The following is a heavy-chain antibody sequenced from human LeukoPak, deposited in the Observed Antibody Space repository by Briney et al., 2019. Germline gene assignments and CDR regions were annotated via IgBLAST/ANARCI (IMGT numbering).Heavy chain of an antibody. V-gene: IGHV4-39*01. CDR1: GGSIRSSNW. J-gene: IGHJ4*02. CDR3: ARHPGLDY. Sequence: SETLSLTCAVSGGSIRSSNWWSWVRQPPGKGLEWIGSIYYSGSTYYKPSLKSRVPISVHTSKNHFSLKLSSVTAADTAVYYCARHPGLDYWGQGTLVTVSS. CDR2: IYYSGST.